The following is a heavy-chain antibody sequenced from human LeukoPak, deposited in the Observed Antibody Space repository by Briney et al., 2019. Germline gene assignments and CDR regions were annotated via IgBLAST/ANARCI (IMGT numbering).Heavy chain of an antibody. CDR3: ARVTFCGGDCYPAAFDY. CDR2: VFYSGST. CDR1: GGSISDAAYY. D-gene: IGHD2-21*02. V-gene: IGHV4-61*08. J-gene: IGHJ4*02. Sequence: SQTLSLTCTVSGGSISDAAYYWSWIRQHPGEGLEWIGYVFYSGSTNYNPSLKSRVTISVDTSKNQFSLKLSSVTAADTAVYYCARVTFCGGDCYPAAFDYWGQGTLVTVSS.